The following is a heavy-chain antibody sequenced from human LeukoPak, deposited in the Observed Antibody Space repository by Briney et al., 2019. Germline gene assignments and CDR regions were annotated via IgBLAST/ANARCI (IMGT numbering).Heavy chain of an antibody. CDR1: GGSISSGSYY. Sequence: SETLSLTCTVSGGSISSGSYYWSWIRQPAGKGLEWIGRIYTSGSTNYNPSLKSRVTISVDTSKNQFSLKLSSVTAADTAVYYCASSYYYDSSGYYYRRAFDIWGQGTMVTVSS. D-gene: IGHD3-22*01. CDR3: ASSYYYDSSGYYYRRAFDI. J-gene: IGHJ3*02. V-gene: IGHV4-61*02. CDR2: IYTSGST.